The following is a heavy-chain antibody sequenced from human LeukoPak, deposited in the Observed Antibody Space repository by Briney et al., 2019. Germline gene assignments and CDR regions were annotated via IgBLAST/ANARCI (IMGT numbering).Heavy chain of an antibody. Sequence: PGGSLRLSCAVSGITLSSYGMSWVRQAPGKGLEWVAGISGSGGSTHYADSVKGRFTISRDNPKNTLYLQMNSLRAEDTAVYFCAKRGVVIRVILVGFHKEAYYFDSWGQGALVTVSS. CDR2: ISGSGGST. J-gene: IGHJ4*02. CDR1: GITLSSYG. V-gene: IGHV3-23*01. D-gene: IGHD3-22*01. CDR3: AKRGVVIRVILVGFHKEAYYFDS.